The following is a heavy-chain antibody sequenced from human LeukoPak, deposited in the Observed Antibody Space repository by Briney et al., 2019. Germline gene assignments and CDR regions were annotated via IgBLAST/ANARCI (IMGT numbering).Heavy chain of an antibody. V-gene: IGHV1-18*01. CDR1: GYTFTSYG. J-gene: IGHJ2*01. D-gene: IGHD6-13*01. Sequence: ASVKVSCKASGYTFTSYGISWVRQAPGQGLEWMGWISAYNGNTNYAQKLQGRVTMTTDTSTSTAYMELRSLRSDDTAVYYCARALTVPGIAAAKANWYFDLWGRGTLVTVSS. CDR2: ISAYNGNT. CDR3: ARALTVPGIAAAKANWYFDL.